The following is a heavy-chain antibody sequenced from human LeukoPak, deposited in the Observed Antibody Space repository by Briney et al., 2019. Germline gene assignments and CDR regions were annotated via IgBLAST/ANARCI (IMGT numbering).Heavy chain of an antibody. CDR2: ISAYNGNT. J-gene: IGHJ3*02. CDR3: ARGQISDFWSGYYYAPDAFDI. CDR1: GGTFSSYG. Sequence: ASVKVSCKASGGTFSSYGISWVRQAPGQGLEWMGWISAYNGNTNYAQKLQGRVTMTTDTSTSTAYMELRSLRSDDTAVYYCARGQISDFWSGYYYAPDAFDIWGQGTMVTVSS. V-gene: IGHV1-18*01. D-gene: IGHD3-3*01.